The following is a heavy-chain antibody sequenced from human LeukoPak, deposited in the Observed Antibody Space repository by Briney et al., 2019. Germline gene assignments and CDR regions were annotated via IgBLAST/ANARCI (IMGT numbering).Heavy chain of an antibody. Sequence: SETLSLTCTVSGGSISSGGYYWSWIRQHPGKGLEWIGYIYYSGSTYYNPSLKSRVTISVDTSKNQFSLKLSSVTAADTAVYYCARDVHCSSTSCYGDPGFDIWGQGTMVTVSS. D-gene: IGHD2-2*01. CDR2: IYYSGST. CDR3: ARDVHCSSTSCYGDPGFDI. J-gene: IGHJ3*02. V-gene: IGHV4-31*03. CDR1: GGSISSGGYY.